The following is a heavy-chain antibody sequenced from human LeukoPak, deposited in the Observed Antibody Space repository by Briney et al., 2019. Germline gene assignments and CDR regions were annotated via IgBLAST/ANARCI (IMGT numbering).Heavy chain of an antibody. V-gene: IGHV3-15*01. J-gene: IGHJ5*02. D-gene: IGHD2/OR15-2a*01. CDR3: TTDPFKGPDNWFDP. Sequence: GGSLRLSCAASGFTFSNAWMSWVRQAPGKGLEWVGRIKRKTDGGTTDYAAPVKGRFTISSDDSKNTLYLQMNSLKTEDTAVYYCTTDPFKGPDNWFDPWGQGTLVTVSS. CDR1: GFTFSNAW. CDR2: IKRKTDGGTT.